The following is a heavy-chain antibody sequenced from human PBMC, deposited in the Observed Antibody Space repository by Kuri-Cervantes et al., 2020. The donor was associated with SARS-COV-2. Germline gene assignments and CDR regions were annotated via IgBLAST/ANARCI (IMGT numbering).Heavy chain of an antibody. D-gene: IGHD6-13*01. J-gene: IGHJ1*01. V-gene: IGHV1-18*01. Sequence: ASVKVSCKASGYTFTSYDINWVRQAPGQGLEWMGWISAYNGNTNYAQKLQGRVTMTTDTSTSTAYMELRSLRSDDTAVYYCARTAAAGTQYFQHWGQGTLVTVSS. CDR3: ARTAAAGTQYFQH. CDR2: ISAYNGNT. CDR1: GYTFTSYD.